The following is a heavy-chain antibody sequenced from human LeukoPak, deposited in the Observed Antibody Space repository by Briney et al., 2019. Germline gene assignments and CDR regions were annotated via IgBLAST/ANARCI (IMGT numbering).Heavy chain of an antibody. CDR2: TWYDGSYK. V-gene: IGHV3-33*01. CDR1: GFTFSTYG. CDR3: ARIPNTAMVHGDY. Sequence: PGGSLRLSCAASGFTFSTYGMHWVRQAPGKRLEWVAVTWYDGSYKYYGDSVKGRFTISRDNSKNTLYLQMASLRVEDTAVYYCARIPNTAMVHGDYWGQGTLVTVSS. J-gene: IGHJ4*02. D-gene: IGHD5-18*01.